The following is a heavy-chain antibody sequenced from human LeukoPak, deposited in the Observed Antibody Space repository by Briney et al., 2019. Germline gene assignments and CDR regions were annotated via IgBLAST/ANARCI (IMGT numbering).Heavy chain of an antibody. CDR1: GFTFSSYW. D-gene: IGHD2-21*02. J-gene: IGHJ4*02. CDR3: ARGDTYCGGDCYSFDY. V-gene: IGHV3-7*01. CDR2: IKQDGSEK. Sequence: PGRSLRLSCAASGFTFSSYWMSWVRQAPGKGLEWVANIKQDGSEKYYVDSGKGRFTISRDNAKNSLYLQMNSLRAEDTAVYYCARGDTYCGGDCYSFDYWGQGTLVTVSS.